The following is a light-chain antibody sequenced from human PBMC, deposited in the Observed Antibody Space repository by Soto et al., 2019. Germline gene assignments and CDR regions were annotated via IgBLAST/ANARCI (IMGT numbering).Light chain of an antibody. Sequence: QSVLTQPPSVSGAPGQRVTISCTGSSSKIGAGYDVHWYQQLPGTAPKLLIYGNSDRPSGVPDRFSGSKSGTSASLAITGLQAEDEADYYCQSYDSSLIALWVFGTGTKVTV. CDR3: QSYDSSLIALWV. V-gene: IGLV1-40*01. CDR2: GNS. CDR1: SSKIGAGYD. J-gene: IGLJ1*01.